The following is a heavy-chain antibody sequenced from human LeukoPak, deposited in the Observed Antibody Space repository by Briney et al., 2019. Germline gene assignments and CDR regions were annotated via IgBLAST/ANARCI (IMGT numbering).Heavy chain of an antibody. CDR1: GGSISSYY. CDR3: ARLRYYYDSSGSLGGDGYFDY. CDR2: IYYSGST. D-gene: IGHD3-22*01. J-gene: IGHJ4*02. V-gene: IGHV4-59*08. Sequence: PSETLSLTCTVSGGSISSYYWSWIRQPPGKGLEWIGYIYYSGSTNYNPSLKSRVTISVDTSKNQFSLKLSSVTAADTAVYYCARLRYYYDSSGSLGGDGYFDYWGQGTLVTVSS.